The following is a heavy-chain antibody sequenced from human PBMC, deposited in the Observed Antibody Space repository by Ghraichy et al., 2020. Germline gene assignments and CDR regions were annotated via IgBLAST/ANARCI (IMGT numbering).Heavy chain of an antibody. CDR2: ISTGGTT. CDR3: ATSPARYNISTGYYPGAFDI. CDR1: GGSSNIYY. Sequence: SETLSLTCTVSGGSSNIYYWSWIRQPAGKGLEWIGRISTGGTTNYNPSLKSRVTMSVDTSKNQFSLRLTSVTAADTAVYYCATSPARYNISTGYYPGAFDIWGQGSMVTVS. J-gene: IGHJ3*02. V-gene: IGHV4-4*07. D-gene: IGHD3-9*01.